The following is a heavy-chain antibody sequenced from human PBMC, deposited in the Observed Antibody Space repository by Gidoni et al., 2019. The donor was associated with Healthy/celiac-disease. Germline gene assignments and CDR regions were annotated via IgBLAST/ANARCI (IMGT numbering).Heavy chain of an antibody. CDR2: IYYSGST. D-gene: IGHD4-17*01. V-gene: IGHV4-39*07. CDR3: ARGSDYGGKT. J-gene: IGHJ5*02. Sequence: QLQLQESGPGLVKPSETLSLTCTVSVGSISSSSYYWGWIRQPPGKGLEWIGSIYYSGSTYYNPSLKSRVTISVDTSKNQFSLKLSSVTAADTAVYYCARGSDYGGKTWGQGTLVTVSS. CDR1: VGSISSSSYY.